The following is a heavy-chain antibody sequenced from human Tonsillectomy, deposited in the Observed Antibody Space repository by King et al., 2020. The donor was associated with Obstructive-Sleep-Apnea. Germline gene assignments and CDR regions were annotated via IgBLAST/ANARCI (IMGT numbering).Heavy chain of an antibody. CDR1: GFTFSTYA. D-gene: IGHD3-10*01. CDR3: ARDLKDFYSSGSY. CDR2: ISYEGINK. J-gene: IGHJ4*02. V-gene: IGHV3-30*04. Sequence: QLVQSGGGVVQPGRSLRLSCTASGFTFSTYAMHWVRQAPGKGLEWGAIISYEGINKYYADSVKGRFTISRDNSKNTVYLELNSLRAEDAAVYYCARDLKDFYSSGSYWGQGTLITVSS.